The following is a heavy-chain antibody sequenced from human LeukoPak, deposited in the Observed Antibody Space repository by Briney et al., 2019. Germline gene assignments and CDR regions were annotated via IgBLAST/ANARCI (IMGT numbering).Heavy chain of an antibody. CDR2: INHSGST. V-gene: IGHV4-34*01. Sequence: SQTLSLTCAVYGGSFSGYYWSWIRQPPGKGLEWIGEINHSGSTNYNPSLKSRVTISVDTSKNQFSLKLSSVTAADTAVYYCARGSRSLRYYDFWSGSPEAFDIWGQGTMVTVSS. J-gene: IGHJ3*02. D-gene: IGHD3-3*01. CDR1: GGSFSGYY. CDR3: ARGSRSLRYYDFWSGSPEAFDI.